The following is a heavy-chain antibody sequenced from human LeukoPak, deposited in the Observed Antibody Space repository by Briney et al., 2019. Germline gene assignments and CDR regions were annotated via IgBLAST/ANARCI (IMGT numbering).Heavy chain of an antibody. CDR2: IKPDGSEK. J-gene: IGHJ4*02. V-gene: IGHV3-7*01. CDR3: VSAPNSFYLDH. CDR1: GFTFTTHR. D-gene: IGHD3-16*01. Sequence: PGGSLRLSCVASGFTFTTHRMTWVRQVPGKGLEWVANIKPDGSEKYYVDSVEGRFAISRDNTKNSLYLQMNNLRAEDTGLYFCVSAPNSFYLDHWGQGALVTVSS.